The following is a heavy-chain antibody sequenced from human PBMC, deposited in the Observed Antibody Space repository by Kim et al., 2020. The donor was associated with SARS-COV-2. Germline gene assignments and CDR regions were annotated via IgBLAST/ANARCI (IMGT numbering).Heavy chain of an antibody. Sequence: SVKVSCKASGGTFSSYAISWVRQAPGQGLEWMGGIIPIFGTANYAQKFQGRVTITADESTSTAYMELSSLRSEDTAVYYCAMDGYSGPYAFDIWGQGTMVTVSS. D-gene: IGHD5-12*01. CDR3: AMDGYSGPYAFDI. CDR1: GGTFSSYA. J-gene: IGHJ3*02. CDR2: IIPIFGTA. V-gene: IGHV1-69*13.